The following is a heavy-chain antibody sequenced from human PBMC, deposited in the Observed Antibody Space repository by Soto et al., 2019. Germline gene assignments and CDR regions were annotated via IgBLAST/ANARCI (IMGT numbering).Heavy chain of an antibody. Sequence: KTSETLSLTCTVSGGFISSGGKYWSWIRQHPGKGLEWIGYIYHSGSTFYNPSLKSRLTISVDTTNNQFSLRLTSVTAADTAMYYCARADRSGASFDYWGQGTLVTVSS. CDR2: IYHSGST. J-gene: IGHJ4*02. V-gene: IGHV4-31*03. CDR3: ARADRSGASFDY. CDR1: GGFISSGGKY. D-gene: IGHD3-22*01.